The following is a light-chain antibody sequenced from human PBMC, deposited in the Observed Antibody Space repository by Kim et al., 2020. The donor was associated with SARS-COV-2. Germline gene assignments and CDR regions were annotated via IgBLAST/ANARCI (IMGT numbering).Light chain of an antibody. J-gene: IGLJ1*01. CDR2: GKN. CDR1: SLKIYY. V-gene: IGLV3-19*01. CDR3: NSRDSRTNQLGV. Sequence: SSELTQEPAVSVALGQTVRITCQGDSLKIYYATWYQQKAGQAPVLVIYGKNNRPSGIPDLFSGSSSGNTASLTITGAQAEDEADYYCNSRDSRTNQLGVF.